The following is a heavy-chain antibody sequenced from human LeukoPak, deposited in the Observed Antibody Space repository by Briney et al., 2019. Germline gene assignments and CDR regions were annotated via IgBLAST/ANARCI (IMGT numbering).Heavy chain of an antibody. V-gene: IGHV3-48*01. CDR3: ASARISIFCVDV. D-gene: IGHD3-9*01. CDR1: GFSFSGSA. J-gene: IGHJ6*02. CDR2: ISSSSSTV. Sequence: GGSLRLSCAASGFSFSGSAMHWVRQAPGKGLEWVSYISSSSSTVYYADSLKGRFTISRDNSKNTLYLQMNSLRAEDTAVYYCASARISIFCVDVWGQGTTVTVSS.